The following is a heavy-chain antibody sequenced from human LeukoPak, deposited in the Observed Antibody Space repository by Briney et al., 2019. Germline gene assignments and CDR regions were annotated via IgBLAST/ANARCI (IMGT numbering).Heavy chain of an antibody. CDR1: GYTFTAYY. J-gene: IGHJ4*02. Sequence: ASVKVSCKASGYTFTAYYMHWVRQAPGQGLEWMGWINPKSGGTNYALKFQGRVTMTRDTSISTAYMELSRLRSDDTAVYYCARFFSSSWYYFDYWGQGTLVTVSS. D-gene: IGHD6-13*01. CDR3: ARFFSSSWYYFDY. CDR2: INPKSGGT. V-gene: IGHV1-2*02.